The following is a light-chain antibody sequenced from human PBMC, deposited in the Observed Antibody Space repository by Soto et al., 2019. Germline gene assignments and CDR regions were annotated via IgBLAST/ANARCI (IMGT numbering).Light chain of an antibody. CDR3: QQYNNWPIT. CDR1: QSISSW. CDR2: KAS. V-gene: IGKV1-5*03. J-gene: IGKJ5*01. Sequence: IQMTQSPSTLSASVGDRVTITCRASQSISSWLAWYQQKPGKAPKLLIYKASSLESGVPSRFSGSGSGTEFTLTISSLQSEDFALYYCQQYNNWPITFGQGTRLEIK.